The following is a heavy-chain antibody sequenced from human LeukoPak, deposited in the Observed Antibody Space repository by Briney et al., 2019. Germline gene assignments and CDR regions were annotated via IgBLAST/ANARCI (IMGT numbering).Heavy chain of an antibody. V-gene: IGHV3-23*01. CDR3: AKDKYSSSRSSYFDY. CDR2: ISGSGGST. D-gene: IGHD6-13*01. CDR1: GFTFSSYA. Sequence: GGSLRLSCAASGFTFSSYAMSWVRQAPGKGLEWVSAISGSGGSTYYADSVKGRFTISRDNSKNMLYLQMNSLRAEDTALYYCAKDKYSSSRSSYFDYWGQGTLVTVSS. J-gene: IGHJ4*02.